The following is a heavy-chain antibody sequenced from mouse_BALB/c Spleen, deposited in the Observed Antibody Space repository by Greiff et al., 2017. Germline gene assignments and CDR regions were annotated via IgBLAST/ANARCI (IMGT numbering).Heavy chain of an antibody. CDR3: ASEDYDRAWFAY. J-gene: IGHJ3*01. Sequence: ESGPGLVKPSQSLSLTCSVTGYSITSGYYWNWIRQFPGNKLEWMGYISYDGSNNYNPSLKNRISITRDTSKNQFFLKLNSVTTEDTATYYCASEDYDRAWFAYWGQGTLVTVSA. CDR1: GYSITSGYY. CDR2: ISYDGSN. D-gene: IGHD2-4*01. V-gene: IGHV3-6*02.